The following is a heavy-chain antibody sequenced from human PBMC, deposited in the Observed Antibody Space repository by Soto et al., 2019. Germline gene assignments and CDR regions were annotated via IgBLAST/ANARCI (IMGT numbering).Heavy chain of an antibody. V-gene: IGHV1-18*01. Sequence: ASVKVSCKASGYTFTSYGISWVRQAPGQGLEWMGWIIPINGKTNYAQKFQGRVTMTTDTSTSTAYMELRSLRSDDTAVYYCAKVISDYYYYMDVWGKGTTVTVSS. CDR1: GYTFTSYG. J-gene: IGHJ6*03. CDR3: AKVISDYYYYMDV. CDR2: IIPINGKT.